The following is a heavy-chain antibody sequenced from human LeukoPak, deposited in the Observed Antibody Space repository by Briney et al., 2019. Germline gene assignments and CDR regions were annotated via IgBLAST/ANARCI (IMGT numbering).Heavy chain of an antibody. D-gene: IGHD6-6*01. CDR3: AKARRYSSSAFDY. Sequence: GRSLRLPCAASGFTFSSYGMHWVRQAPGKGLEWVAVIWYDGSNKYYADSVKGRFTISRDNSKNTLYLQMNSLRAEDTAVYYCAKARRYSSSAFDYWGQGTLVTVSS. CDR1: GFTFSSYG. V-gene: IGHV3-33*06. J-gene: IGHJ4*02. CDR2: IWYDGSNK.